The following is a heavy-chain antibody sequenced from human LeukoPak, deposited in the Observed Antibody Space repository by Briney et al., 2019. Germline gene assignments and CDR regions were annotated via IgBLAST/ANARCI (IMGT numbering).Heavy chain of an antibody. J-gene: IGHJ4*02. V-gene: IGHV3-23*01. CDR1: GFTFSSYA. D-gene: IGHD2-2*01. CDR3: ANRDQLLSFDY. Sequence: GGSLRLSCAASGFTFSSYAMTWVRQAPGKGLEWVSGISGSGGSTYYADSAKGRFTISRDNSKNTLYLQMNSLRAEDTAVYYCANRDQLLSFDYWGQGTLVTVSS. CDR2: ISGSGGST.